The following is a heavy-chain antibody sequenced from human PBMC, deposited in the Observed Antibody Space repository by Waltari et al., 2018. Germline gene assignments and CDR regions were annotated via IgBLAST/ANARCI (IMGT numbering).Heavy chain of an antibody. D-gene: IGHD1-26*01. CDR3: ARDPGPIVGAPDF. CDR1: GYTFSDYH. J-gene: IGHJ4*02. Sequence: QVQLVQSGTEVKKPGASVRVSCQASGYTFSDYHLHWVRQTPGQGFEWMGWINPKNGDTSYAQNFLGRFTMTWDTYINTAYMDLSGLRSDDAAVFYCARDPGPIVGAPDFWGQGTLVTVSS. V-gene: IGHV1-2*02. CDR2: INPKNGDT.